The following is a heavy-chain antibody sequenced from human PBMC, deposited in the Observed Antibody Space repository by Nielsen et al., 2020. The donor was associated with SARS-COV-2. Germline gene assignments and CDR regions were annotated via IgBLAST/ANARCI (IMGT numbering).Heavy chain of an antibody. CDR1: GFTFSSYG. Sequence: GGSLRLSCAASGFTFSSYGMHWVRQAPGKGLEWVAVIWYDGSNKYYADSVKGRFTISRDNSRNTLYLQMNSLRAEDTAVYYCATDQYCPNGICSSGGRDYWGQGTLVTVSS. D-gene: IGHD2-8*01. CDR2: IWYDGSNK. J-gene: IGHJ4*02. V-gene: IGHV3-33*01. CDR3: ATDQYCPNGICSSGGRDY.